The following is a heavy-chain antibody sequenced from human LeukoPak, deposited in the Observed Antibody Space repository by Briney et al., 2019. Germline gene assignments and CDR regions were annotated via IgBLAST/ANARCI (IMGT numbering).Heavy chain of an antibody. J-gene: IGHJ4*02. CDR1: GFTFNHYS. D-gene: IGHD3-16*01. CDR3: ASGSTDSWGDY. Sequence: SGGSLRLSCVASGFTFNHYSFHWVRQAPGKGLEWVAVISHNGDITYYAGSLRGRLTISRDNSKNTVYLQMHSLSAEDTGVYYCASGSTDSWGDYWGQGTLVSVSS. CDR2: ISHNGDIT. V-gene: IGHV3-30*04.